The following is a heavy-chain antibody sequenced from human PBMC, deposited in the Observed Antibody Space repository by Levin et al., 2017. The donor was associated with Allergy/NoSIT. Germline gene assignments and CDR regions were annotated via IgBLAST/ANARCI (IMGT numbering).Heavy chain of an antibody. Sequence: GGSLRLSCAASGFTFSSYGMHWVRQAPGKGLEWVAVIWYDGSNKYYADSVKGRFTISRDNSKNTLYLQMNSLRAEDTAVYYCASFYSSSSGDAFDIWGQGTMVTVSS. CDR1: GFTFSSYG. CDR2: IWYDGSNK. V-gene: IGHV3-33*01. CDR3: ASFYSSSSGDAFDI. J-gene: IGHJ3*02. D-gene: IGHD6-6*01.